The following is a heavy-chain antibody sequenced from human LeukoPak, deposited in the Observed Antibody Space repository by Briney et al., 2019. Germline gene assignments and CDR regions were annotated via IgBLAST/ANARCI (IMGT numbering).Heavy chain of an antibody. J-gene: IGHJ4*02. CDR1: GFTVSRYA. D-gene: IGHD5-24*01. CDR3: ARGDGYNFFDY. V-gene: IGHV3-53*01. Sequence: PGGSLRLSCAGSGFTVSRYAMSWVRQAPGKGLEWVSVFYVGGATYYADSVKGRFTISRDNSENTLYLQMKSLRAEDTAVYYCARGDGYNFFDYWGQGTLVTVSS. CDR2: FYVGGAT.